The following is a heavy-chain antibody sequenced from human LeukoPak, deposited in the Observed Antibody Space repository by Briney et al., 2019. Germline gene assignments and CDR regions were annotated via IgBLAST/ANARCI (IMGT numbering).Heavy chain of an antibody. CDR2: IYTSGST. CDR3: ARGFTGTTWGYYYYYYVDV. D-gene: IGHD1-7*01. Sequence: PSETLSLTCTVSGGSISSYYWSWIRQPAGKGLEWIGRIYTSGSTNYNPSLKSRVTISVDTSKNQFSLKLSSVTAADTAVYYCARGFTGTTWGYYYYYYVDVWGKGTTVTVSS. V-gene: IGHV4-4*07. J-gene: IGHJ6*03. CDR1: GGSISSYY.